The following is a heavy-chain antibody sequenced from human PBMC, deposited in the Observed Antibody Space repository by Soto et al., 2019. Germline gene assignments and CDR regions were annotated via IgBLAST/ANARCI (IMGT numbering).Heavy chain of an antibody. V-gene: IGHV1-2*04. D-gene: IGHD2-2*01. CDR3: ARDQCSSTSCYPTSLYGMDV. CDR1: GDSFTSYY. J-gene: IGHJ6*02. Sequence: ASVKVCWKASGDSFTSYYMHWVRQAPGQGLEWMGIINPNSGGTNYTQKFQGWVTMTRDTSTSTAYMELSRLRSDDTAVYYCARDQCSSTSCYPTSLYGMDVWGQGTTVTVSS. CDR2: INPNSGGT.